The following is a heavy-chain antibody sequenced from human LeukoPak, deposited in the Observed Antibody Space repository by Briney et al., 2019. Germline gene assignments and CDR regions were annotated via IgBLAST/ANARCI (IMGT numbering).Heavy chain of an antibody. V-gene: IGHV3-23*01. Sequence: GGSLRLSCVASGFSFSNLAMGWVRQAPGKGLEWVSVISDSGGTTYYADSVKGRFTISRDNSRNTLYLRMNSLRVEDTAVYYCAKDHSTSTFYYYGMDVWGQGTTVTVSS. CDR1: GFSFSNLA. CDR3: AKDHSTSTFYYYGMDV. J-gene: IGHJ6*02. CDR2: ISDSGGTT. D-gene: IGHD2/OR15-2a*01.